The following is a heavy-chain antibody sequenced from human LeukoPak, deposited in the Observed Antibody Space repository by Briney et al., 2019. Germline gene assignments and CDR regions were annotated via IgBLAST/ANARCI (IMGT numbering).Heavy chain of an antibody. J-gene: IGHJ5*02. D-gene: IGHD3-16*01. CDR3: AKDAQPRSRWFDP. CDR2: IKQDGSEK. CDR1: GFIFKDYW. Sequence: TGGSLRLSCAASGFIFKDYWMIWVRQAPGKGLEWVANIKQDGSEKYYVDSVKGRFTISRDNAKNSLYLQMNTLRAEDTAMYYCAKDAQPRSRWFDPWGQGTLVTVSP. V-gene: IGHV3-7*03.